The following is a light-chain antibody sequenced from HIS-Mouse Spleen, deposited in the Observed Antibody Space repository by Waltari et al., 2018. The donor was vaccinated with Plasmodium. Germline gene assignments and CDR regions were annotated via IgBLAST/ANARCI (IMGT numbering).Light chain of an antibody. V-gene: IGKV1-33*01. CDR1: QDISNY. CDR2: DAS. Sequence: DIQMTQSPSPLSASVGDRVTITCQASQDISNYLNWYQQKPGKAPKPLIYDASNLETGVPSRFSGSGSGTDFTFTISSLQPEDIATYYCQQYDNLPLYTFGQGTKLEIK. CDR3: QQYDNLPLYT. J-gene: IGKJ2*01.